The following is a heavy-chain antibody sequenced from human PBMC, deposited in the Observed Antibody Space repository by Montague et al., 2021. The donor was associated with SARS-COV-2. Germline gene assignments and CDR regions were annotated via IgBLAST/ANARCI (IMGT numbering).Heavy chain of an antibody. D-gene: IGHD5-18*01. J-gene: IGHJ6*02. CDR2: ISSNSSTI. V-gene: IGHV3-48*02. Sequence: SLRLSCAASGFTFSSYTMNWVRQAPGKGLEWVSYISSNSSTISYADSVKGRFTISRDNAKNSLYLQMNSLRDEDTAVYYCARDLGVVPAMVYYYYYGMDVWGQGTTVTVSS. CDR3: ARDLGVVPAMVYYYYYGMDV. CDR1: GFTFSSYT.